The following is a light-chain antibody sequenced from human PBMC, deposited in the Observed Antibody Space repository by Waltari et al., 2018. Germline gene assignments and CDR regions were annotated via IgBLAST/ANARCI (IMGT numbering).Light chain of an antibody. CDR2: GAS. CDR1: QSVSSN. Sequence: EIVLTQSPAPLSVSPGETATLSSRASQSVSSNLAWYQQKPGQAPRLLRYGASTRATGIPARFSGSGSGTEFTLTISSLQSEDFALYYCQQYNNWPPRATFGGGTKVELK. CDR3: QQYNNWPPRAT. J-gene: IGKJ4*01. V-gene: IGKV3D-15*01.